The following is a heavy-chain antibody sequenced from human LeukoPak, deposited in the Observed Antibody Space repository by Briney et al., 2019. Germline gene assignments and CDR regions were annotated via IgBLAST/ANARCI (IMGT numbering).Heavy chain of an antibody. Sequence: GSLRLSCAASGFTITTYAMGWVRQAPGKGLEWVSVISDRGDSTHYADSVKGRFTISRDSSKNTLYLQMNSLRAEDTAVYYCAKAGAVVVVAAKYFDYWGQGTLVTVSS. J-gene: IGHJ4*02. V-gene: IGHV3-23*01. CDR3: AKAGAVVVVAAKYFDY. CDR1: GFTITTYA. D-gene: IGHD2-15*01. CDR2: ISDRGDST.